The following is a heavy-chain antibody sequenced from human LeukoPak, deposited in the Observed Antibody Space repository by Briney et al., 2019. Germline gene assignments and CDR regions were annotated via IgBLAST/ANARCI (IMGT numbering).Heavy chain of an antibody. J-gene: IGHJ4*02. Sequence: SETLSLTCTVSGSSISSGNFYWSWIRQPAGKGLEWIGRIYTSGSTNYNPSLKSRVTISVDTSKSQFSLKLSSVTAADTAVYYCARAVQWLPFDYWGQGTLVTVSS. CDR1: GSSISSGNFY. V-gene: IGHV4-61*02. CDR3: ARAVQWLPFDY. CDR2: IYTSGST. D-gene: IGHD5-12*01.